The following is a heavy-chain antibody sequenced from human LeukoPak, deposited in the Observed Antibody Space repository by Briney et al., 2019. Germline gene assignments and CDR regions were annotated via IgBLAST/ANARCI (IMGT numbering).Heavy chain of an antibody. CDR3: AREVVDFWSGYNNWFDP. CDR2: INPSGGST. V-gene: IGHV1-46*01. J-gene: IGHJ5*02. CDR1: GYTFTSYY. D-gene: IGHD3-3*01. Sequence: ASVKVSCKASGYTFTSYYMHWVRQAPGQGLEWMGIINPSGGSTSYAQKFQGRVTMTRDTSTSTVYMELSSLRSEDTAVYYCAREVVDFWSGYNNWFDPWGQGTLVTVSS.